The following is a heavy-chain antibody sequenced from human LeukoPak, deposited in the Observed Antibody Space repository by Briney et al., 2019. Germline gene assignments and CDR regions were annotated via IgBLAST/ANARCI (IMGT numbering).Heavy chain of an antibody. V-gene: IGHV1-69*06. D-gene: IGHD2-2*01. CDR1: GGTFSSYA. CDR2: IIPIFGTA. CDR3: ARHPMTAANKFYYYYGMDV. J-gene: IGHJ6*04. Sequence: ASVKVSCKASGGTFSSYAISWVRQAPGQGLEWMGGIIPIFGTANYAQKFQGRVTITADKSTSTAYMELSSLGSEDTAVYYCARHPMTAANKFYYYYGMDVWGKGTTVTVSS.